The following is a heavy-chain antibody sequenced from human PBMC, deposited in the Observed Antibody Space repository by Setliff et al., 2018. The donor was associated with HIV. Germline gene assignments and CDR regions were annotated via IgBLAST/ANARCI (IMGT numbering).Heavy chain of an antibody. Sequence: PSETLSLTCSVSSGSVSGYYWGWIRQPPGKKLEWIGYIHSSGSTIYSASLKSRVSISVDTSKNQVSLRLSSVTAADTAVYYCARHSRTAVPTIDYWGQGTLVTVSS. V-gene: IGHV4-59*08. CDR3: ARHSRTAVPTIDY. CDR1: SGSVSGYY. J-gene: IGHJ4*02. D-gene: IGHD4-17*01. CDR2: IHSSGST.